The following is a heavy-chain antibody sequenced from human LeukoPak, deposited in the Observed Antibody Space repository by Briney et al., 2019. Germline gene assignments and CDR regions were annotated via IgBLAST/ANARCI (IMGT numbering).Heavy chain of an antibody. CDR1: GFSFSSNW. V-gene: IGHV3-7*03. CDR2: IKRDGSQK. D-gene: IGHD3-22*01. CDR3: AKDSSGPIDY. J-gene: IGHJ4*02. Sequence: GGSLRLSCAAPGFSFSSNWMGWVRQAPGKGLEWVAHIKRDGSQKYYLDSVKGRFTISRDNAKNSLYLQMNSLRAEDTALYYCAKDSSGPIDYWGQGTLVTVSS.